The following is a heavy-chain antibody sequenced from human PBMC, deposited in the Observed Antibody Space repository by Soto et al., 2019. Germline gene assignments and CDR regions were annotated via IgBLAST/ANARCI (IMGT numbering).Heavy chain of an antibody. V-gene: IGHV4-59*01. J-gene: IGHJ4*02. CDR1: GGSISSYY. D-gene: IGHD3-16*02. CDR3: AGSNYDYVWGSYRSHYFDY. Sequence: PSETLSLTCTVSGGSISSYYWSWIRQPPGKGLEWIGYIYYSGSTNYNPSLKSRVTISVDTSKNQFSLKLSSVTAADTAVYYCAGSNYDYVWGSYRSHYFDYWGQGTLVTVS. CDR2: IYYSGST.